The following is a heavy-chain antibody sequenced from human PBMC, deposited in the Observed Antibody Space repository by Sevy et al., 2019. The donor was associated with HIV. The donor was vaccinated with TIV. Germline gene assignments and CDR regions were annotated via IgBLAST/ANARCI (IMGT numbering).Heavy chain of an antibody. CDR2: ISGSGGST. CDR1: GFTFSSYA. CDR3: AKEEYSSGWKAYFDY. Sequence: GGSLRLSCAASGFTFSSYAMSWVRQPPGKGLEWVSAISGSGGSTYYADSVKGGFTISRDNSKNTLYLQMNSLRAEDTAVYYCAKEEYSSGWKAYFDYWGQGTLVTVSS. J-gene: IGHJ4*02. V-gene: IGHV3-23*01. D-gene: IGHD6-19*01.